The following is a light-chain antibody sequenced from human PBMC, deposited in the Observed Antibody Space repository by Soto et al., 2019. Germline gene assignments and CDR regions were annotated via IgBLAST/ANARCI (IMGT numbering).Light chain of an antibody. CDR2: KAS. V-gene: IGKV1-5*03. J-gene: IGKJ5*01. CDR1: QSINSW. CDR3: QQYEIYPIT. Sequence: DIQMTQSPSTLSASVGDRVTITCRASQSINSWLAWYQQKPGKAPKLLIYKASSLESGVPSRFSGSGSATEFTLTISSLQPDDFEAYYCQQYEIYPITFGQGTRLEIK.